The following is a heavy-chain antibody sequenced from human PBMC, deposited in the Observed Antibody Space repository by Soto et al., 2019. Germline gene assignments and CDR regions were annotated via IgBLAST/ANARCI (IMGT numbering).Heavy chain of an antibody. CDR2: IYWDDDK. Sequence: QITLKESGPTLVKPTQTLTLTCSFSGFSISTSAVGVGWIRQPPGKALEWLALIYWDDDKRYSPSLKRRLTITRDTPKNQAVLTTTNMGPVHTATYECAHNWGGGHFYIWGQGTKDTVS. J-gene: IGHJ3*02. CDR3: AHNWGGGHFYI. V-gene: IGHV2-5*02. D-gene: IGHD7-27*01. CDR1: GFSISTSAVG.